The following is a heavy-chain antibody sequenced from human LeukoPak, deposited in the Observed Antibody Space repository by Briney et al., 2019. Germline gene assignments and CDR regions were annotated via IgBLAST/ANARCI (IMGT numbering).Heavy chain of an antibody. CDR3: ARDNYDSSGSIGDY. CDR1: GGTFSSYA. Sequence: SVKVSCKASGGTFSSYAISWVRQAPGQGLEWMGRIIPILGIANYAQKFQGRVTITADKSTSTAYMELSSLRSEDTAVYYWARDNYDSSGSIGDYWGQGTLVTVSS. D-gene: IGHD3-22*01. V-gene: IGHV1-69*04. J-gene: IGHJ4*02. CDR2: IIPILGIA.